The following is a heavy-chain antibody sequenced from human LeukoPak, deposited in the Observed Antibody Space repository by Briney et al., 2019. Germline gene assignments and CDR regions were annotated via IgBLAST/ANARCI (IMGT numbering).Heavy chain of an antibody. V-gene: IGHV3-30*02. D-gene: IGHD2-2*01. CDR3: AKEDPYAGAFDI. Sequence: GGSLRLSCAASGFTFSSYGMHWVRQAPGKGLEWVAFIRYDGSNKYYADSVRGRFTISRDNSKNTLYLQTNSLRAEDTAVYYCAKEDPYAGAFDIWGQGTMVTVSS. J-gene: IGHJ3*02. CDR1: GFTFSSYG. CDR2: IRYDGSNK.